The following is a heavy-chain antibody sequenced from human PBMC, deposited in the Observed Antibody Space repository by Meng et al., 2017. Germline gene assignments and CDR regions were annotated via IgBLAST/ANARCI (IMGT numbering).Heavy chain of an antibody. CDR3: ARGLILEQQLTWGDWFDP. J-gene: IGHJ5*02. D-gene: IGHD6-13*01. CDR2: INHSGST. CDR1: GGSFSGYY. Sequence: QGQLQQWGAGLLKPSETLSLTCAVYGGSFSGYYWSWIRQPPGKGLEWIGEINHSGSTNYNPSLKSRVTISVDTSKNQFSLKLSSVTAADTAVYYCARGLILEQQLTWGDWFDPWGQGTLVTVSS. V-gene: IGHV4-34*01.